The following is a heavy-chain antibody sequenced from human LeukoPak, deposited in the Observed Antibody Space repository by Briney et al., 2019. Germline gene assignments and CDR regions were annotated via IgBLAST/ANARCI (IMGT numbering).Heavy chain of an antibody. CDR3: ARDEPVTMVRGVIDY. V-gene: IGHV3-7*01. CDR1: GFTFSSYW. Sequence: PGGSLRLSCAASGFTFSSYWMSWVRQAPGKGLEWVANIKQDGSEKYYVDSVKGRFTISRDNAKSSLYLQMNSLRAEDTAVYYCARDEPVTMVRGVIDYWGQGTLVTVSS. CDR2: IKQDGSEK. J-gene: IGHJ4*02. D-gene: IGHD3-10*01.